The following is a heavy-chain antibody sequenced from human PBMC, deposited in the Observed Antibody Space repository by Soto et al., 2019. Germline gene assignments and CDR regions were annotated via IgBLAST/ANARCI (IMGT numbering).Heavy chain of an antibody. CDR1: GSSISSYY. Sequence: SETLSLTCTVSGSSISSYYWSWIRQPPGKGLEWIGYIYYSGSTNYNPSLKSRVTISVDTSKNQFSLKLSSVTAADTAVYYCARVRCTNGVCYTVRFDAFDIWGQGTMVTVSS. D-gene: IGHD2-8*01. J-gene: IGHJ3*02. V-gene: IGHV4-59*01. CDR3: ARVRCTNGVCYTVRFDAFDI. CDR2: IYYSGST.